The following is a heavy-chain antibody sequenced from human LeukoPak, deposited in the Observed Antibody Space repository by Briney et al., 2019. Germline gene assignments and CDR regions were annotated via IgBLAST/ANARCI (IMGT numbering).Heavy chain of an antibody. D-gene: IGHD1-14*01. V-gene: IGHV6-1*01. CDR2: TYYRYKWYN. J-gene: IGHJ4*02. Sequence: SQTLSLTCAISGDSVSSNSAAWNWIRQSPSRGLEWLGRTYYRYKWYNDYAVSVKIRTTIDPETSKNQFSLQLKSVTPEDTAVYYCARDRGPELDYWGQGTLVTVSS. CDR3: ARDRGPELDY. CDR1: GDSVSSNSAA.